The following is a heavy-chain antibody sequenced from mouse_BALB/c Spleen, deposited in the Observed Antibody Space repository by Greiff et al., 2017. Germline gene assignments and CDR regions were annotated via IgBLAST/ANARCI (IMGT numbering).Heavy chain of an antibody. J-gene: IGHJ3*01. Sequence: EVHLVESGGGLVKPGGSLKLSCAASGFTFSDYYMYWVRQTPEKRLEWVATISDGGSYTYYPDSVKGRFTISRDNAKNNLYLQMSSLKSEDTAMYYCARDREGNYEWFAYWGQGTLVTVSA. V-gene: IGHV5-4*02. CDR1: GFTFSDYY. CDR3: ARDREGNYEWFAY. CDR2: ISDGGSYT. D-gene: IGHD2-1*01.